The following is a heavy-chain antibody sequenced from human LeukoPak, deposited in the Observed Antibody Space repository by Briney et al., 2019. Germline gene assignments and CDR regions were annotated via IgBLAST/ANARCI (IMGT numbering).Heavy chain of an antibody. CDR1: GYTFTGYY. Sequence: ASVKVSCKASGYTFTGYYMHWVRQAPGQGLEWMGWINPNSGGTNYAQKFQGWVTMTRDTSISTAYMELSRLRSDDTAVYYCASRPLGYCSGGSCPRHYYYGMDVWGQGTTVTVSS. CDR3: ASRPLGYCSGGSCPRHYYYGMDV. CDR2: INPNSGGT. V-gene: IGHV1-2*04. J-gene: IGHJ6*02. D-gene: IGHD2-15*01.